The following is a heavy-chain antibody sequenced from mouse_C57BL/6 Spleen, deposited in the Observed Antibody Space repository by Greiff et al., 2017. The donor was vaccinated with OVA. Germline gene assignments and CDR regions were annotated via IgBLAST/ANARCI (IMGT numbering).Heavy chain of an antibody. CDR1: GFTFSSYA. V-gene: IGHV5-4*01. D-gene: IGHD1-1*01. J-gene: IGHJ2*01. CDR2: ISDGGSYT. Sequence: EVQLVESGGGLVKPGGSLKLSCAASGFTFSSYAMSWVRQTPEKRLEWVATISDGGSYTYYPDNVKGRFTISRDNAKNNLYLQMSHLKSEDTARYYCAREDYGSRGDYFDDWGQGTTLTVSS. CDR3: AREDYGSRGDYFDD.